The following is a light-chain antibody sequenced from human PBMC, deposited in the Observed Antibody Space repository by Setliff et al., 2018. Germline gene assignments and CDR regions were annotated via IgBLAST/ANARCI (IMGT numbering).Light chain of an antibody. CDR2: DVR. CDR1: SSDVGGYNY. Sequence: SVLTQPASVSGSPGQSITISCTGTSSDVGGYNYVSWYQQHPGKAPKLMIYDVRKRPSGVSNRFSGSKSGNTASLTISGLQAEDEADYYCNSYTSSSTMLFGGGTKVTVL. J-gene: IGLJ2*01. CDR3: NSYTSSSTML. V-gene: IGLV2-14*01.